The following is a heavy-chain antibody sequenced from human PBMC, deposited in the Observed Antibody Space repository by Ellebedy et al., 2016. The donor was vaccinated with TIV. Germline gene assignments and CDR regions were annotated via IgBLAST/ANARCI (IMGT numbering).Heavy chain of an antibody. J-gene: IGHJ4*02. V-gene: IGHV3-7*01. D-gene: IGHD2-2*01. CDR2: IKQDGSEK. CDR3: ARDFAYCSSTSCSHFDY. CDR1: GFTFSSYW. Sequence: GGSLRLSCAASGFTFSSYWMSWVRQAPGKGLEWVANIKQDGSEKYYVDSVKGRFTISRDNAKNSLYLQMNSLRAEDTAVYYCARDFAYCSSTSCSHFDYWGQGTLVTVSS.